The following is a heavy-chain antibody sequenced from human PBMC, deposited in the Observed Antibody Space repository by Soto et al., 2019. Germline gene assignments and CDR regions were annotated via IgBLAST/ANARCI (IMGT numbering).Heavy chain of an antibody. Sequence: GGSLRLSCAASGFTFSSYAMSWVRQAPGKGLEWVSAISGSGGSTYYADSVKGRFTISSDNSKNTLYLQMNSLRAEDTAVYYCAKDRGVPAATSSRYFDYWGQGTLVTVSS. D-gene: IGHD2-2*01. CDR1: GFTFSSYA. V-gene: IGHV3-23*01. J-gene: IGHJ4*02. CDR3: AKDRGVPAATSSRYFDY. CDR2: ISGSGGST.